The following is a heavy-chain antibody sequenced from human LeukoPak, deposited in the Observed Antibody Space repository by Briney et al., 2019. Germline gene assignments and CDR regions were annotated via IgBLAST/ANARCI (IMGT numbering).Heavy chain of an antibody. CDR1: GLTFSSYW. V-gene: IGHV3-7*03. J-gene: IGHJ6*04. Sequence: GGFLRLSCAASGLTFSSYWMSWVRQAPGKGLEWVANIKQDGSEKYYVDSVKGRFTISRDNAKNSLYLQMNSLRAEDTAVYYCARASKFGIWDYYYGMDVWGKGTTVTVSS. D-gene: IGHD3-16*01. CDR2: IKQDGSEK. CDR3: ARASKFGIWDYYYGMDV.